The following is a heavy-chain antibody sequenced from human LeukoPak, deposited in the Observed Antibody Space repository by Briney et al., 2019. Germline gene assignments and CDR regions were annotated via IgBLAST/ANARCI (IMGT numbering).Heavy chain of an antibody. CDR2: LSSNGGYT. V-gene: IGHV3-64D*06. CDR1: GFTFSSYA. Sequence: GGSLKLSCSASGFTFSSYAMHWVRLAPGKGLEYVSGLSSNGGYTYYADSVRDRFIISRDNSKNTLYLQMSSLRAEDTAVYYCVKTYGMGSFSNWGQGTLVTVSS. CDR3: VKTYGMGSFSN. J-gene: IGHJ4*02. D-gene: IGHD3-10*01.